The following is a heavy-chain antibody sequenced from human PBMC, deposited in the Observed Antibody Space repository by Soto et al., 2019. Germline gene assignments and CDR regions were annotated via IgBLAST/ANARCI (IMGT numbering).Heavy chain of an antibody. D-gene: IGHD3-3*01. J-gene: IGHJ4*02. CDR1: GYNFAGYW. V-gene: IGHV5-51*01. CDR3: ARGGVSTRYCDN. CDR2: IYPSDSDT. Sequence: GEALKISCKGSGYNFAGYWIAWVRQMPGKCLELMGIIYPSDSDTRYRPSFQGQFTIAADNSIVSPYLQWSSLKASDTAMYYCARGGVSTRYCDNWGQGTPFT.